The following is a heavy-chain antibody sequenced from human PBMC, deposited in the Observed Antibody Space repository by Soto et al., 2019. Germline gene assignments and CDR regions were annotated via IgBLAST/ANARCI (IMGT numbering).Heavy chain of an antibody. V-gene: IGHV4-39*01. J-gene: IGHJ4*02. CDR2: IYYSGST. CDR3: ARHAYYYDS. D-gene: IGHD3-22*01. CDR1: GGSISSSSYY. Sequence: ETLSLTCTVSGGSISSSSYYWGWIRQPPGKGLEWIGSIYYSGSTYYNPSLKSRVTISVDTSKNQFSLKLSSVTAADTAVYYCARHAYYYDSWGQGTLVTVSS.